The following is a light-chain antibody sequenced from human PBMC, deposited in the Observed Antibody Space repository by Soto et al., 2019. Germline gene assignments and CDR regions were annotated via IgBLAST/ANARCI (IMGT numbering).Light chain of an antibody. CDR2: YDD. CDR3: AAWDDSLNGVV. Sequence: QSVLTQPPSVSEDPRQRVTISCSGSSSNIGNNAVNWYQQLPGKAPKLLIYYDDLLPSGVSDRFSGSKSGTSASLAISGLQSEDEADYYFAAWDDSLNGVVFGGGTKLTVL. V-gene: IGLV1-36*01. CDR1: SSNIGNNA. J-gene: IGLJ2*01.